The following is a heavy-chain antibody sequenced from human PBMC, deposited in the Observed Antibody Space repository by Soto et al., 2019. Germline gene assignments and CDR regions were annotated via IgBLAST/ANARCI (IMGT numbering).Heavy chain of an antibody. D-gene: IGHD2-2*01. CDR1: GYSFTSYW. CDR3: ARQSLGYCSSTSCSYYYGMDV. V-gene: IGHV5-10-1*01. J-gene: IGHJ6*02. CDR2: IDPSDSYT. Sequence: RGESLKISCKGSGYSFTSYWISWVRQVPGKGLEWMGRIDPSDSYTNYSPSFQGHVTISADKSISTAYLQWSSLKASDTAMYYCARQSLGYCSSTSCSYYYGMDVWGQGTTVTVSS.